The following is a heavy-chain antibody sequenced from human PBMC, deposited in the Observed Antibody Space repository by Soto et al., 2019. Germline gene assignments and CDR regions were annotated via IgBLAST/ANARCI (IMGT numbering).Heavy chain of an antibody. V-gene: IGHV4-39*01. J-gene: IGHJ4*02. D-gene: IGHD3-10*01. Sequence: SETLSLTCTVSGGSISSSNYYWGWIRQSPGKGLEWIGSINYSGSTYYNPSLKSRVTISVDTSKNQFSLKLSSVTAADTAVYYCARRGSGSYSDYWGQGTLVTVSS. CDR3: ARRGSGSYSDY. CDR2: INYSGST. CDR1: GGSISSSNYY.